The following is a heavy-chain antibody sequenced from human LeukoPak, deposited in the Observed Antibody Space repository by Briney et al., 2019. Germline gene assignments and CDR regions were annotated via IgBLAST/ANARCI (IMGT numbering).Heavy chain of an antibody. D-gene: IGHD1-1*01. CDR3: ARDHNYAFDN. Sequence: GGSLRLSCTASGFPFIEYSMNWVRQAPGKGLEWISYIGIDSGNTKYADSVRGRFTISADKAKNSLYLQMNSLRVEDTAVYYCARDHNYAFDNWGQRTLVSVAS. CDR1: GFPFIEYS. V-gene: IGHV3-48*01. CDR2: IGIDSGNT. J-gene: IGHJ4*02.